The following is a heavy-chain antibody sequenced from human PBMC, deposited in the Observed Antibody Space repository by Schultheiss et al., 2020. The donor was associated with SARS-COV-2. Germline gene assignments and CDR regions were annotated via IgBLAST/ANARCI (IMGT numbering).Heavy chain of an antibody. CDR1: GYTFTSYD. Sequence: SVKVSCKASGYTFTSYDINWVRQAPGQGLEWMGGIIPIFGTANYAQKFQGRVTMTEDTSTDTAYMELSSLRAEDTAVYYCARGERGWDTASDYYYYYMDVWGKGTTVTVSS. D-gene: IGHD5-18*01. J-gene: IGHJ6*03. CDR2: IIPIFGTA. V-gene: IGHV1-69*06. CDR3: ARGERGWDTASDYYYYYMDV.